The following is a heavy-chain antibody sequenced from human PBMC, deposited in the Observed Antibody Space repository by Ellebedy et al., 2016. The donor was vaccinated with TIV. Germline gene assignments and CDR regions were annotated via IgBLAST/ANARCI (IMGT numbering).Heavy chain of an antibody. J-gene: IGHJ4*02. CDR3: ARGRPYCDAGRCYGGFFDS. Sequence: MPSETLSLTCGVSAGSFSGYDWTWIRQSPGKGLEWMAAFIHGGSPTYNPSVQSRLTISVDTSKTHFSLTLRSVTAADTAVYYCARGRPYCDAGRCYGGFFDSWGQGTLVTVSS. CDR1: AGSFSGYD. D-gene: IGHD2-15*01. V-gene: IGHV4-34*12. CDR2: FIHGGSP.